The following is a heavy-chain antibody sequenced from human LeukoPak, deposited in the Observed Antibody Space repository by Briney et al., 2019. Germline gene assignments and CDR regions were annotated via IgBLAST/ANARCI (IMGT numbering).Heavy chain of an antibody. CDR2: IYTSGST. CDR1: GYSISSGYY. Sequence: SETLSLTCTVSGYSISSGYYWGWIRQPPGKGLEWIGRIYTSGSTNYNPSLKSRVTMSVDTSKNQFSLKLSSVTAADTAVYYCARSGGVWYFDYWGQGTLVTVSS. CDR3: ARSGGVWYFDY. V-gene: IGHV4-38-2*02. D-gene: IGHD3-16*01. J-gene: IGHJ4*02.